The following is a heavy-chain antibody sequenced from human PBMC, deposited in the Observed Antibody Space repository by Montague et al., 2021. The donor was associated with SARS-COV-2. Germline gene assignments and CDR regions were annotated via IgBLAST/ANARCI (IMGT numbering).Heavy chain of an antibody. J-gene: IGHJ4*02. D-gene: IGHD2-2*02. CDR3: VRYTGSARAGFDA. Sequence: CAISGDSVWSNTAAWNWIRQSPSGGLEWLGRTNYRSKWTSDYATSVEGRISIDPDTSKNQFFLHLSSVTPEDTAVYYCVRYTGSARAGFDAWGQGTLGTVSS. V-gene: IGHV6-1*01. CDR2: TNYRSKWTS. CDR1: GDSVWSNTAA.